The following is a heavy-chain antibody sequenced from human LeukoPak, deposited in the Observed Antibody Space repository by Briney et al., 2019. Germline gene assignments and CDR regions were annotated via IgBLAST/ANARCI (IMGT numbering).Heavy chain of an antibody. Sequence: SETLSLTCSVSGGSISSYYWSWIRQTAGKGLEWIGRVYTSGDAKYNPTLESRVSMSLDTSKNQFFLKLTSVTAADTAVYNCARYGDPNYYFDYWGQGTLVTVSS. D-gene: IGHD2-21*02. J-gene: IGHJ4*02. CDR1: GGSISSYY. V-gene: IGHV4-4*07. CDR3: ARYGDPNYYFDY. CDR2: VYTSGDA.